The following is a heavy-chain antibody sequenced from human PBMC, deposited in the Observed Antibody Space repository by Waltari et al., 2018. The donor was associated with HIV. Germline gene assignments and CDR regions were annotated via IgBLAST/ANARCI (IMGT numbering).Heavy chain of an antibody. CDR1: GFTFSSHT. CDR2: STSSSSSI. J-gene: IGHJ4*02. V-gene: IGHV3-48*02. Sequence: EVQLVESGGGLVQPGGGGSLRLSCAASGFTFSSHTMHWVRRAPGTGLKWVSCSTSSSSSIHYADSVEGRFTISRDNAKNSLYLQMNSLRDEDTAVYYCARGRPNMAYFDHWGQGTLVTVSS. D-gene: IGHD7-27*01. CDR3: ARGRPNMAYFDH.